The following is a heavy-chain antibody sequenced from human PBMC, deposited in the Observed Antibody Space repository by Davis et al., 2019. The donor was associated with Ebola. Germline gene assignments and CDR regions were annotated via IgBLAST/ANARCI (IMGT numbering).Heavy chain of an antibody. CDR3: VTENWYRFES. V-gene: IGHV3-21*05. CDR1: GFTFSSYS. Sequence: GESLKISCGVSGFTFSSYSMNWVRQAPGKGLEWVSYISSSGDYIYYADSVKGRFTISRDNGKNSLYLQMNSLRTEDTAMYYCVTENWYRFESWGQGTLVTVSS. D-gene: IGHD1/OR15-1a*01. J-gene: IGHJ4*02. CDR2: ISSSGDYI.